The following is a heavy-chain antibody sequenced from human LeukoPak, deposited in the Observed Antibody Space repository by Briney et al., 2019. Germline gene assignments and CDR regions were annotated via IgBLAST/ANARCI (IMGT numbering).Heavy chain of an antibody. CDR3: ASSYMVRGVIWEDY. V-gene: IGHV4-38-2*02. Sequence: PSETLSLTCTVSGYSISNGYYWGWIRQPPGKGLEWVGSIYHRGSTYYNPSLRSRVTISVDTPKNQFSLKLSSVTAADTAVYYCASSYMVRGVIWEDYWGQGTLVTVSS. CDR2: IYHRGST. CDR1: GYSISNGYY. J-gene: IGHJ4*02. D-gene: IGHD3-10*01.